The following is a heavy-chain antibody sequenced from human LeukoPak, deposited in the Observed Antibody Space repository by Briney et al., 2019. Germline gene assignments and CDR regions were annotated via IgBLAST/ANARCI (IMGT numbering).Heavy chain of an antibody. CDR2: IFYTGKN. D-gene: IGHD6-19*01. Sequence: SETLSLTCAVSGGSINSHYWGWIRQPPGRGLQWIGDIFYTGKNNYNPSLKSRVTISLDTSKDHLSLHLTSVLAADTAIYYCVRRDPGWNYFDYWGQGILVTVSS. CDR1: GGSINSHY. V-gene: IGHV4-59*08. CDR3: VRRDPGWNYFDY. J-gene: IGHJ4*02.